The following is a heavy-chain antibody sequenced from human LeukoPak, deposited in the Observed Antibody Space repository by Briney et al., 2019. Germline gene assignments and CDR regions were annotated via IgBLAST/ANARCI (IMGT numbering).Heavy chain of an antibody. CDR3: AVKGGYNDLDAPFDY. J-gene: IGHJ4*02. CDR2: VNGDGSTT. CDR1: GFTFSRYW. V-gene: IGHV3-74*01. Sequence: GGSLRLSCAASGFTFSRYWMHWVRQAPGKGLEWVSRVNGDGSTTTYADSVKGRFTISRDNAKNTLYLQMNSLRVEDTAVYFCAVKGGYNDLDAPFDYWGPGTLVTVSS. D-gene: IGHD5-12*01.